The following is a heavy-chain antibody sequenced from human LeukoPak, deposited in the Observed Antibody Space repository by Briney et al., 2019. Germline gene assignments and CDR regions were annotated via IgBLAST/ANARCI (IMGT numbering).Heavy chain of an antibody. Sequence: SETLSLTCAVYGGSFSGYYWSWIRQPPGKGLEWIGEINHSGSTNYNPSLKSRVTISVDTSKNQFPLKLSSVTAADTAVYYCAIRMRSNYDILTGYSKRGFDYWGQGTLVTVSS. V-gene: IGHV4-34*01. D-gene: IGHD3-9*01. CDR3: AIRMRSNYDILTGYSKRGFDY. CDR2: INHSGST. CDR1: GGSFSGYY. J-gene: IGHJ4*02.